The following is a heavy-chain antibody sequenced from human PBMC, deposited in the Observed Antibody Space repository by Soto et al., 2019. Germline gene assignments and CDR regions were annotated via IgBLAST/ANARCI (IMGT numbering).Heavy chain of an antibody. J-gene: IGHJ5*02. Sequence: ASVKVSCKASGYTFTGYYMHWVRQAPGQGLEWMGWINPNSGGTNYAQKFQGWVTMTRDTSISTAYMELSRLRSDDTAVYYCARDGSVYCSSTSCQWGFDPWGQGTLVTVSS. CDR1: GYTFTGYY. CDR3: ARDGSVYCSSTSCQWGFDP. D-gene: IGHD2-2*01. CDR2: INPNSGGT. V-gene: IGHV1-2*04.